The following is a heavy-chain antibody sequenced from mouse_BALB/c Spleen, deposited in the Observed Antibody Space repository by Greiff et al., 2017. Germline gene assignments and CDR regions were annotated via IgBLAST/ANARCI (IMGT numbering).Heavy chain of an antibody. CDR3: ARGGLLRFDY. V-gene: IGHV1-69*02. CDR2: IDPSDSYT. CDR1: GYTFTSYW. Sequence: QVQLQQSGAELVKPGASVKLSCKASGYTFTSYWMHWVKQRPGQGLEWIGEIDPSDSYTNYNQKFKGKATLTVDKSSSTAYMQLSSLTSEDSAVYYCARGGLLRFDYWGQGTTLTVSS. J-gene: IGHJ2*01. D-gene: IGHD2-3*01.